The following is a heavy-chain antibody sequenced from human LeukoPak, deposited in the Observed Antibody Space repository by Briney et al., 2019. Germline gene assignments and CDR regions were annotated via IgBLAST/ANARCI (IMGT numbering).Heavy chain of an antibody. CDR2: ISAYNGNT. Sequence: ASVKVSCKASGYTFTSYGISWVRQAPGQGLEWMGWISAYNGNTNYAQKLQGRVTMTTDTSTSTAYMELRSLRSDDTAVYYCAGPQYCSGSSCTLFDYWGQGTLVTVSS. V-gene: IGHV1-18*01. J-gene: IGHJ4*02. D-gene: IGHD2-15*01. CDR1: GYTFTSYG. CDR3: AGPQYCSGSSCTLFDY.